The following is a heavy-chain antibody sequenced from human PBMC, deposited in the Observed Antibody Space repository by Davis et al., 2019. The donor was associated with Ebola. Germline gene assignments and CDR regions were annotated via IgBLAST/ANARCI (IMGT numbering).Heavy chain of an antibody. Sequence: ASVKVSCKASGYSFVGYGIAWVRQAPGQGLEWMGWIAPHDGDTNYAQDFLGRVTMTTDTSTTTASMELSSLRSDDTAVHYCARRKCGNTCYSEHYLDYWGQGTLVTVSS. D-gene: IGHD2-15*01. V-gene: IGHV1-18*01. CDR1: GYSFVGYG. CDR2: IAPHDGDT. J-gene: IGHJ4*02. CDR3: ARRKCGNTCYSEHYLDY.